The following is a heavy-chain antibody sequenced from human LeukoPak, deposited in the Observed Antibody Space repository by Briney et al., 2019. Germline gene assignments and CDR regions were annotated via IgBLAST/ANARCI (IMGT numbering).Heavy chain of an antibody. CDR1: GYSSTSYW. D-gene: IGHD6-13*01. Sequence: GESLKISCKGSGYSSTSYWIGWVRQMPGKGLEWMGIIYPGDSDTRYSPSFQGQVTISADKSISTAYLQWSSLKASDTAMYYCARVLAAAGLTDYYGMDVWGQGTTVTVSS. J-gene: IGHJ6*02. CDR3: ARVLAAAGLTDYYGMDV. CDR2: IYPGDSDT. V-gene: IGHV5-51*01.